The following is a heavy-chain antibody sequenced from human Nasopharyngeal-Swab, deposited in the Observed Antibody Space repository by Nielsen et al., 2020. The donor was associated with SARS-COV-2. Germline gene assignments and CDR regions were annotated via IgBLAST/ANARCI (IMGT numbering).Heavy chain of an antibody. CDR3: AKDSSGYYHYFDY. D-gene: IGHD3-22*01. Sequence: GGSLRLSCAASGFTFSNYAMSWVRQAPGKGLEWVSSISDSGITTYYADSVKGRFTISRDSSKNTLYLQMNSLRADDTAVYYCAKDSSGYYHYFDYWGQGTLVTVSS. CDR2: ISDSGITT. CDR1: GFTFSNYA. V-gene: IGHV3-23*01. J-gene: IGHJ4*02.